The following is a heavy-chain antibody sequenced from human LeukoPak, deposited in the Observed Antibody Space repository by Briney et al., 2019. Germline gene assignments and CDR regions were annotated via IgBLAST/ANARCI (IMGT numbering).Heavy chain of an antibody. V-gene: IGHV1-2*02. Sequence: ASVKVSCKASVYTFTGYYMHWVRQAPGQGLEWMGWINPNSGGTNYAQKFQGRVTMTRDTSISTAYMELSRLRSDDTAVYYCARESAGVATYYFDYWGQGTLVTVSS. CDR3: ARESAGVATYYFDY. J-gene: IGHJ4*02. CDR2: INPNSGGT. CDR1: VYTFTGYY. D-gene: IGHD5-12*01.